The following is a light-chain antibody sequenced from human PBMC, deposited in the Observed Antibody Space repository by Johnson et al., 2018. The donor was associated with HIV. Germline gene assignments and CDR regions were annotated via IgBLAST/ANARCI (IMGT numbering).Light chain of an antibody. Sequence: QSVLTQPPSVSAAPGQKVTISCSGSSSNIGNNSVSWYQLFPGTAPKLIIYENNKRPSGIPDRFSGSKYGTSATLGIAGLKPGDEADYYCGTWDNSLSTGAVFGTGTKVTVL. CDR1: SSNIGNNS. V-gene: IGLV1-51*02. CDR2: ENN. J-gene: IGLJ1*01. CDR3: GTWDNSLSTGAV.